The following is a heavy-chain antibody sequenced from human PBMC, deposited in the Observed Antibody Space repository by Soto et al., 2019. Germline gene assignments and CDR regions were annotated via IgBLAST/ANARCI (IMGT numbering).Heavy chain of an antibody. Sequence: SETLSLTCTVSGGSISSSSYYWGWIRQPPGKGLEWIGSIYYSGSTYYNPSLKSRVTISVDTSKNQFSLKLSSVTAADTAVYYCARTTLGRQIYYFDYWGQGTLVTVSS. V-gene: IGHV4-39*01. D-gene: IGHD1-26*01. CDR1: GGSISSSSYY. CDR2: IYYSGST. CDR3: ARTTLGRQIYYFDY. J-gene: IGHJ4*02.